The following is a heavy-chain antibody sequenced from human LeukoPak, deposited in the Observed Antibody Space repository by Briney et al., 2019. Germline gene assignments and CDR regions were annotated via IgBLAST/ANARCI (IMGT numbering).Heavy chain of an antibody. J-gene: IGHJ4*02. V-gene: IGHV5-51*01. CDR3: ARLAYYYDSSGYRGVYYFDY. D-gene: IGHD3-22*01. CDR2: IYPGDSDT. Sequence: GESLKISCKGSGYSFTSYWIGWVRQMPGKGLEWMGIIYPGDSDTRYSPSFQGQVTISADKSISTAYLQLSSLKASDTAMYYCARLAYYYDSSGYRGVYYFDYWGQGTLVTVSS. CDR1: GYSFTSYW.